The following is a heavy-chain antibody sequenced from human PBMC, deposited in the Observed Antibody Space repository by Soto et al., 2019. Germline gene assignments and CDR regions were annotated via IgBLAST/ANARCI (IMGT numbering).Heavy chain of an antibody. CDR3: ARDPKTSGGQHWAFNYFDS. CDR1: GFSFSISP. Sequence: LRLSCAASGFSFSISPMHWVRQAPGKGPEWVALISYDGTNKFYADSVKGRFTISRGNSKSTLYLQVDSLRPEDAAVYYCARDPKTSGGQHWAFNYFDSWGQGTLVTVSS. V-gene: IGHV3-30-3*01. D-gene: IGHD7-27*01. CDR2: ISYDGTNK. J-gene: IGHJ4*02.